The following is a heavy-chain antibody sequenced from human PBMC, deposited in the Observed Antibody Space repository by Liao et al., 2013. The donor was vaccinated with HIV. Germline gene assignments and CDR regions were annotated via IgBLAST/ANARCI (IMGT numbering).Heavy chain of an antibody. Sequence: QVQLQQWGAGLLKPSETLSLTCAVYGGSFNGYFWSWIRQPPGEGLEWIGQVNQTGSTKYNPSLKGRVDISTDVSKSHFSLRLSSVIAADSAVYYCARSLNWVPHDGFDIWGQGTVVSVSS. D-gene: IGHD1-1*01. J-gene: IGHJ3*02. CDR1: GGSFNGYF. CDR3: ARSLNWVPHDGFDI. CDR2: VNQTGST. V-gene: IGHV4-34*01.